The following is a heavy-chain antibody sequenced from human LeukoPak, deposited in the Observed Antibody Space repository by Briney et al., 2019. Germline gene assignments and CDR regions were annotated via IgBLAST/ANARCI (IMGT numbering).Heavy chain of an antibody. D-gene: IGHD5-18*01. Sequence: GASVKVSCKASGGTFSSYAISWVRQAPGQGLEWMGGIIPIFGTANYAQKFQGRVTITADESTSTAYMELSSQRSEDTAVYYCARARRRGYSYGRNDAFDIWGQGTMVTVSS. V-gene: IGHV1-69*13. CDR1: GGTFSSYA. CDR2: IIPIFGTA. CDR3: ARARRRGYSYGRNDAFDI. J-gene: IGHJ3*02.